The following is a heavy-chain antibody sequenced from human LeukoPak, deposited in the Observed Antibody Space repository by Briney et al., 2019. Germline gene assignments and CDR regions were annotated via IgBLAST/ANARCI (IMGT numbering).Heavy chain of an antibody. CDR1: GFTFSSYW. CDR2: IKQDGSEK. D-gene: IGHD1-26*01. V-gene: IGHV3-7*03. Sequence: GGSLSLSCPASGFTFSSYWMSWVRQAPGKGLEWVANIKQDGSEKYYVDSMKGRFTISRDNAKNSVYLQMNSLRAEDTALYYCAKDISGDSGSYSSFDYWGQGTLVTVSS. CDR3: AKDISGDSGSYSSFDY. J-gene: IGHJ4*02.